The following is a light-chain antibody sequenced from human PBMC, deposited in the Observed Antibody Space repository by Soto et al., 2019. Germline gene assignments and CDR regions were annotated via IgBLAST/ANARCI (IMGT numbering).Light chain of an antibody. Sequence: QSALTQPASVSGSPGQSITISCTGTNSDVGGYNYVSWYQQHPGKAPKLMIYEVSNRPSGVSNRFSGSKSGNTASLTISGLQAEDEAHYYCSSYTSSSTLVFGTGTKVTVL. J-gene: IGLJ1*01. CDR2: EVS. CDR1: NSDVGGYNY. V-gene: IGLV2-14*01. CDR3: SSYTSSSTLV.